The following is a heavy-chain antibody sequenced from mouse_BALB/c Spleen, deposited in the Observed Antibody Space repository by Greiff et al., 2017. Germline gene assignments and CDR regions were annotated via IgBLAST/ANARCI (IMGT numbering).Heavy chain of an antibody. CDR1: GFTFSDYY. V-gene: IGHV5-4*02. CDR3: ARHSTIYYRYDWFAY. CDR2: ISDGGSYT. J-gene: IGHJ3*01. D-gene: IGHD2-14*01. Sequence: EVKLVESGGGLVKPGGSLKLSCAASGFTFSDYYMYWVRQTPEKRLEWVATISDGGSYTYYPDTVKGRFTISRDNAKNTLYLQMSSLKSEDTAMYYCARHSTIYYRYDWFAYWGQGTLVTVSA.